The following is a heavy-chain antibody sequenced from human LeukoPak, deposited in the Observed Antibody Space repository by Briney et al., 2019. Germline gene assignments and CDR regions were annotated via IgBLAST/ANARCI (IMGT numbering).Heavy chain of an antibody. CDR3: ARGLRQEDY. V-gene: IGHV4-39*01. CDR1: GDSISTSSYY. J-gene: IGHJ4*02. Sequence: SETLSLTCTVSGDSISTSSYYWGWIRQPPGKGLEWIGSVYYSGSTYYNPSLKSRVTISVDTSKNQFSLKLTSVTAADTAVYYCARGLRQEDYWGQGTLVTVSS. D-gene: IGHD6-6*01. CDR2: VYYSGST.